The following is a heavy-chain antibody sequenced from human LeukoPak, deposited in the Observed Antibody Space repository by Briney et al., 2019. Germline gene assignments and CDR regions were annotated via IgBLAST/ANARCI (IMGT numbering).Heavy chain of an antibody. D-gene: IGHD2-21*02. CDR1: VFTFSNTW. CDR2: IRSKRDGGTT. J-gene: IGHJ3*01. V-gene: IGHV3-15*07. Sequence: GGSLRLSCLASVFTFSNTWMKWVRQAPRKGREWVARIRSKRDGGTTDYAAPVKGRFTISRDDSKNTVYLQMNSLKAEDTAVYYCARDWYYAFDFWGQGTMVTVSS. CDR3: ARDWYYAFDF.